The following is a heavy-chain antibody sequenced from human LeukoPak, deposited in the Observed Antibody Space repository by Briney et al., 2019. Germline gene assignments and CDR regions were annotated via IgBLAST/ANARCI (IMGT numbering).Heavy chain of an antibody. CDR1: GDTFTSDY. CDR2: INPSGGTT. CDR3: ARERGSCDY. D-gene: IGHD6-13*01. V-gene: IGHV1-46*01. Sequence: ASVKVSCKASGDTFTSDYMHWVRQAPGQGLEWMGIINPSGGTTTYAQKFQGRVTMTRDMSTCTVYMELSSLRSEDTAVYYCARERGSCDYWGQGTLVTVSS. J-gene: IGHJ4*02.